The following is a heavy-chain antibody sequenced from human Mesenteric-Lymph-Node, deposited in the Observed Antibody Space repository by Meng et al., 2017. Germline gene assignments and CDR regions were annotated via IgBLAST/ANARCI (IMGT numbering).Heavy chain of an antibody. D-gene: IGHD5-12*01. V-gene: IGHV4-30-4*01. CDR3: ARDLGVATSIAGFVY. J-gene: IGHJ4*02. CDR1: GGSISSGAYY. CDR2: IYYSGST. Sequence: QVQLQASGPGLVKPSQTLSLICTVSGGSISSGAYYWSWIRQPPGKGLEWIGYIYYSGSTYYNPSLKSRVTISVDTSKNQFSLRLSSVTAADTAVYYCARDLGVATSIAGFVYWGQGTLVTVSS.